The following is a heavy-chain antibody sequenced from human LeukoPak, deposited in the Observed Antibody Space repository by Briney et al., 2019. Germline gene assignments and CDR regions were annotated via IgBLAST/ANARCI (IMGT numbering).Heavy chain of an antibody. CDR2: ISGSGGST. CDR3: ARDIAVAGPYYMDV. V-gene: IGHV3-23*01. CDR1: GFTFSSYA. J-gene: IGHJ6*03. Sequence: HSGGSLRLSCAASGFTFSSYAMSWVRQAPGKGLEWVSAISGSGGSTYYADSVKGRFTISRDNSKNTLYLQMNSLRAEDTAVYYCARDIAVAGPYYMDVWGKGTTVTVSS. D-gene: IGHD6-19*01.